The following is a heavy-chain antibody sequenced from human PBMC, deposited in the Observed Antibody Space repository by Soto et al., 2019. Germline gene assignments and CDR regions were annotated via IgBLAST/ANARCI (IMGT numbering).Heavy chain of an antibody. J-gene: IGHJ3*02. CDR1: GYTFTSYA. V-gene: IGHV1-3*01. CDR2: INAGNGNT. Sequence: ASVKVSCKASGYTFTSYAMHWVCQAPGQRLEWMGWINAGNGNTKYSQKFQGRVTITRDTSASTAYMELSSLRSEDTAVYYCARNFGSCSSTSCYGPYDAFDIWGQGTMVTVSS. D-gene: IGHD2-2*01. CDR3: ARNFGSCSSTSCYGPYDAFDI.